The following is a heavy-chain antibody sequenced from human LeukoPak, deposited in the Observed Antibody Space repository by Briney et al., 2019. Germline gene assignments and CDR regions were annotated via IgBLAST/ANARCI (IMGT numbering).Heavy chain of an antibody. CDR3: ARGPNYFASYYFDY. Sequence: SETLSLTCTVSGYSISSGYYWGWIRQPPGKGLEWIGSIYHSGSTYYNPSLKSRVTISVDTSKNQFSLKLSFVTAADTAVYYCARGPNYFASYYFDYWGQGTLVTVSS. CDR2: IYHSGST. D-gene: IGHD2/OR15-2a*01. V-gene: IGHV4-38-2*02. J-gene: IGHJ4*02. CDR1: GYSISSGYY.